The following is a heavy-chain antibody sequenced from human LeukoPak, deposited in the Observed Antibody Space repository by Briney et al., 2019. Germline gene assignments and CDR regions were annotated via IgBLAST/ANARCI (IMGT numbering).Heavy chain of an antibody. CDR3: TTVHFLEYCSSTSCQRGDY. V-gene: IGHV3-15*01. D-gene: IGHD2-2*01. J-gene: IGHJ4*02. CDR2: IKSKTDGGTT. Sequence: GGSLRLSCAASGFTFSNAWMSWVRQAPGKGLEWVGRIKSKTDGGTTDYAAPVKGRFTISRDDSKNTLYLQMNSLKTEDTAVYYCTTVHFLEYCSSTSCQRGDYWGQGTLVTVSS. CDR1: GFTFSNAW.